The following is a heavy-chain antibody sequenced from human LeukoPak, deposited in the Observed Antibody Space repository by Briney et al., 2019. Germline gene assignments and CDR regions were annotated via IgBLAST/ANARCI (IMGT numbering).Heavy chain of an antibody. D-gene: IGHD2-2*01. Sequence: SSVKVSCKASGGTFSSYAISWVRQAPGQGLEWMGGIIPIFGTANYAQKFQGRVTITADKSTSTAYMELNSLRSEDTAVYYCARGSGTSPYYYYGMDVWGKGTTVTVSS. CDR1: GGTFSSYA. V-gene: IGHV1-69*06. CDR2: IIPIFGTA. J-gene: IGHJ6*04. CDR3: ARGSGTSPYYYYGMDV.